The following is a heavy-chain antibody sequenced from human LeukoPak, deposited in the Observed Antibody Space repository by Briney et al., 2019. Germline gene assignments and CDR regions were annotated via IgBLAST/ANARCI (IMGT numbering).Heavy chain of an antibody. V-gene: IGHV4-61*02. D-gene: IGHD3-16*01. CDR1: GGSISSGSYY. J-gene: IGHJ4*02. CDR2: IYTSGST. Sequence: SETLSLTCTVSGGSISSGSYYWRWIRQPTGKGLEWIGRIYTSGSTNYNPSLKSRVTISVDTSKNQFSLKLSSVTAADTAVYYCARVAYDYVWRYYFDYWGQGTLVTVSS. CDR3: ARVAYDYVWRYYFDY.